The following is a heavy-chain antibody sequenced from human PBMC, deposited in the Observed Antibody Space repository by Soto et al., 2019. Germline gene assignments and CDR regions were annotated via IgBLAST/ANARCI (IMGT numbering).Heavy chain of an antibody. CDR3: AKDRGSDGISDGMEG. J-gene: IGHJ6*02. CDR1: VFTFRIYG. Sequence: HPGGSLRLSCAASVFTFRIYGMHWVRQAPGKGLDWVAVISYDGSDKYYADSVKGRFTISGDNSKNTLNLQMNSLRPEDTAVYYCAKDRGSDGISDGMEGWGQGTTVTVSS. V-gene: IGHV3-30*18. D-gene: IGHD2-15*01. CDR2: ISYDGSDK.